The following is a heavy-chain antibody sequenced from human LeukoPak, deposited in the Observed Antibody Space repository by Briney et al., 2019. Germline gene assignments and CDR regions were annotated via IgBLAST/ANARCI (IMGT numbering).Heavy chain of an antibody. V-gene: IGHV4-39*07. J-gene: IGHJ4*02. D-gene: IGHD5-18*01. CDR3: ARDSYGDHGDY. CDR1: GGSISSSSYY. CDR2: IYYSGTT. Sequence: PSETLSLTCTVSGGSISSSSYYWGWIRQPPGKGLEWIGSIYYSGTTYYNPSLKSRVTISTDTSKNQFSLKLSSVTAADTAVYYCARDSYGDHGDYWGQGTLVTVSS.